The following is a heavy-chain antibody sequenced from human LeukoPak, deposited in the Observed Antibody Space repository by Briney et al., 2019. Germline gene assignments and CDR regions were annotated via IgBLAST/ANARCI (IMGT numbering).Heavy chain of an antibody. D-gene: IGHD5-24*01. V-gene: IGHV3-30*03. J-gene: IGHJ4*02. CDR3: MATPIDH. Sequence: PGRSLRLSCAASGFTFSTYNMHWVRQAPGKGLEGVAGILSDGSKQYYADSVKGRFTIARDNSKTTVYLQMNSLRAEDTAVFYCMATPIDHWGQGSLVTVSS. CDR2: ILSDGSKQ. CDR1: GFTFSTYN.